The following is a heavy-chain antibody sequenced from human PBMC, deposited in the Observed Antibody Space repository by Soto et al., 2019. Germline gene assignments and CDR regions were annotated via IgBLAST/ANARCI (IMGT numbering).Heavy chain of an antibody. CDR2: MSYGGST. D-gene: IGHD6-19*01. CDR3: ARSFGWYAVDS. J-gene: IGHJ4*02. CDR1: GGSISSGGYS. Sequence: PSETLSLTCTVSGGSISSGGYSWTWIRQPPGKGLEWLGDMSYGGSTYYNPSLKSRVTILLDKSKNQFSLSLSFMTAADTATYYCARSFGWYAVDSWGQGILVTVSS. V-gene: IGHV4-31*03.